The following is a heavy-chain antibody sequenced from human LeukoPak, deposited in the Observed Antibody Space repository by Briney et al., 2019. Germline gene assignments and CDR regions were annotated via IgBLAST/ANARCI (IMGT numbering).Heavy chain of an antibody. D-gene: IGHD6-19*01. CDR3: ARSLGSSGWYHDAFDI. Sequence: ASVKVSCKASGGTFSSYAISWVRQAPGQGLEWMGGIIPIFGTANYAQKFQGRVTITADESTGTAYMELSSLRSEDTAVYYCARSLGSSGWYHDAFDIWGQGTMVTVSS. J-gene: IGHJ3*02. CDR2: IIPIFGTA. V-gene: IGHV1-69*13. CDR1: GGTFSSYA.